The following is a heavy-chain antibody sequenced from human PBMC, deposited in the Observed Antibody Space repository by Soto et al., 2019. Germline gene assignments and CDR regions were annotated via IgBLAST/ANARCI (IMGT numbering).Heavy chain of an antibody. Sequence: QVQLVESGGGVVQPGRSLRLSCAASGFTFSSYGMHWVRQAPGKGLEWMAVIWYDGSNKYYADSVKGRFTISRDNSKNTLYLQMNSLRAEDTAVYYCARDSLGAVSNYFDYWVQGTLVTVSS. CDR2: IWYDGSNK. CDR3: ARDSLGAVSNYFDY. V-gene: IGHV3-33*01. J-gene: IGHJ4*02. D-gene: IGHD3-16*01. CDR1: GFTFSSYG.